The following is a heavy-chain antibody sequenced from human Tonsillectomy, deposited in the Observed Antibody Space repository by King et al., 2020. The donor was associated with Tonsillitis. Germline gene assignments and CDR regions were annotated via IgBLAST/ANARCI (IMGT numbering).Heavy chain of an antibody. CDR2: IYYSGTT. J-gene: IGHJ4*02. CDR1: GGSISSTDYY. V-gene: IGHV4-30-4*01. CDR3: ARANRGLVPAALPDY. D-gene: IGHD2-2*01. Sequence: QLQESGPGLVKPSQTLSLTCTVSGGSISSTDYYWSWNRQPPGKGLEWIGYIYYSGTTNYNPSLKSRVTISVDTSKNQFSLKMNSVTAADTAVYYCARANRGLVPAALPDYWGQGTLVTVSS.